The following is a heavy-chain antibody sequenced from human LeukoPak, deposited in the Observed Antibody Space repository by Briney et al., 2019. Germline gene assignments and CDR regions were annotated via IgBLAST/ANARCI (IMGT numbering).Heavy chain of an antibody. CDR3: ATSITMIRGVIYRGFDF. J-gene: IGHJ4*02. Sequence: SVNVSCKASGGTFSSYTISWVRQAPGQGLEWMGVIIPIFGTSNYAPKFQGRVTITADKSTSTAYMDLSSLKSDDTAVYYCATSITMIRGVIYRGFDFWGQGTLVTVSS. CDR1: GGTFSSYT. V-gene: IGHV1-69*06. CDR2: IIPIFGTS. D-gene: IGHD3-10*01.